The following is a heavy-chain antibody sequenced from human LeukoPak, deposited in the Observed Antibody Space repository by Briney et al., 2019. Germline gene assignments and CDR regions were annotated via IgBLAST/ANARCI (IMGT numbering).Heavy chain of an antibody. J-gene: IGHJ4*02. CDR1: GGSISSYY. CDR3: ARGREAVAANFAYYFDY. D-gene: IGHD6-19*01. Sequence: SETLSLACTVSGGSISSYYWSWIRQPPGKGLEWIGYIYYSGSTNYNPSLKSRVTISVDTSKNQFSLKLSSVTAADTAVYYCARGREAVAANFAYYFDYWGQGTLVTVSS. V-gene: IGHV4-59*12. CDR2: IYYSGST.